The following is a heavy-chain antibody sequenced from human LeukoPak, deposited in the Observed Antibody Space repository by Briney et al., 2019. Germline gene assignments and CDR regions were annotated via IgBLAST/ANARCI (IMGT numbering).Heavy chain of an antibody. V-gene: IGHV1-2*02. D-gene: IGHD6-19*01. CDR1: GYTFTGYY. Sequence: ASVKVCCKASGYTFTGYYMHWVRQAPGQGLEWMGWINPNSGGTNYAQKFQGRVTMTRDTSISTAYMELSRLRSDDTAVYYCALDGSSGWYDFDYWGQGTLVTVSS. CDR2: INPNSGGT. CDR3: ALDGSSGWYDFDY. J-gene: IGHJ4*02.